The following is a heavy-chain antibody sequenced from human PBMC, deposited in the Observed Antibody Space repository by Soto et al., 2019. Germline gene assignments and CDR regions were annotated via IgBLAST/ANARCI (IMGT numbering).Heavy chain of an antibody. CDR2: IYYSGST. CDR3: ARDYRGYSGYDRGAYYYGMDV. V-gene: IGHV4-31*03. Sequence: QVQLQESGPGLVKPSQTLSLTCTVSGGSISSGGYYWSWIRQHPGKGLEWIGYIYYSGSTYYNPSLKSRVTISVDTSKNQFSLKLSSVTAADTAVYYCARDYRGYSGYDRGAYYYGMDVWGQGTTVTVSS. J-gene: IGHJ6*02. D-gene: IGHD5-12*01. CDR1: GGSISSGGYY.